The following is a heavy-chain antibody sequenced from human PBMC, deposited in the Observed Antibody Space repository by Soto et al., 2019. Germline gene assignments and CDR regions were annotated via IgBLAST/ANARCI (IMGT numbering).Heavy chain of an antibody. CDR3: ASDYYGSGSYYNDYYYYGMDV. J-gene: IGHJ6*02. CDR2: IWYDGSNK. V-gene: IGHV3-33*01. D-gene: IGHD3-10*01. CDR1: GFTFSSYG. Sequence: VGSLRLSCAASGFTFSSYGMHWVRQAPGKGLEWVAVIWYDGSNKYYADSVKGRFTISRDNSKNTLYLQMSSLRAEDTAVYYCASDYYGSGSYYNDYYYYGMDVWGQGTTVTVSS.